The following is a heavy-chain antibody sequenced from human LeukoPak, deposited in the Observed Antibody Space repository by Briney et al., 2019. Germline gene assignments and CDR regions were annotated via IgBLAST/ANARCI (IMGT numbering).Heavy chain of an antibody. Sequence: PEGSLRLSCAASGFAFSSYAMSWVRQAPGKGLEWVSAISGSGGSTYYADSVKGRFTISRDNSKNTLYLQMNSLRDEDTAVYYCAKEFGATTKAYWGQGTLVTVSS. CDR2: ISGSGGST. CDR3: AKEFGATTKAY. D-gene: IGHD1-7*01. V-gene: IGHV3-23*01. J-gene: IGHJ4*02. CDR1: GFAFSSYA.